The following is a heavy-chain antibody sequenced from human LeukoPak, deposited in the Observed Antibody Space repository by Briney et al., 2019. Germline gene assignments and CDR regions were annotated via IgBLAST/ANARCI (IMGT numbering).Heavy chain of an antibody. V-gene: IGHV1-2*02. J-gene: IGHJ4*02. CDR2: INPNSGGT. Sequence: GASVKVSCKASGYTFTSYDINWVRQAAGQGLEWMGWINPNSGGTNYAQKFQGRVTMARDTSISTAYMELSRLRSDDTAVYYCARSPYYYDSSGYYYEDYWGQGTLVTVSS. CDR1: GYTFTSYD. D-gene: IGHD3-22*01. CDR3: ARSPYYYDSSGYYYEDY.